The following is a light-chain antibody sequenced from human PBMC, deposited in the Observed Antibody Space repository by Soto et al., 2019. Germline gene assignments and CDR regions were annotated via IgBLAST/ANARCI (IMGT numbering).Light chain of an antibody. CDR2: ANT. CDR1: ISNIGAGYD. CDR3: QSSDDSLSVGV. V-gene: IGLV1-40*01. J-gene: IGLJ1*01. Sequence: QSVLTQPPSVSGAPGQRVTISCTGSISNIGAGYDVHWYQHLPGRAPRLLIYANTNRPSGVPDRFSGSKSDTSASLAITGLQAEDEADYYCQSSDDSLSVGVFGTGTKVTVL.